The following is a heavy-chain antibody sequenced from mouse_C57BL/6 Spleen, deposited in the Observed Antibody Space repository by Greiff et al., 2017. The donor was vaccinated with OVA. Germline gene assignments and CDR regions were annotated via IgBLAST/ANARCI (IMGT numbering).Heavy chain of an antibody. CDR1: GYTFTDYE. D-gene: IGHD4-1*01. CDR3: TRPSNWAFDY. V-gene: IGHV1-15*01. Sequence: VKLMESGAELVRPGASVTLSCKASGYTFTDYEMHWVKQTPVHGLEWIGAIDPETGGTAYNQKFKGKAILTADKSSSTAYMERRSLTSEDSAVYYCTRPSNWAFDYWGQGTTLTVSS. CDR2: IDPETGGT. J-gene: IGHJ2*01.